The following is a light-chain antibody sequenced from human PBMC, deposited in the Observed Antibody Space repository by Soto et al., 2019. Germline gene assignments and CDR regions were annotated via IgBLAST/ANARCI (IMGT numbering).Light chain of an antibody. Sequence: VVTQSPASLSVSPGDRVTISCRAGPISSNLAWHQQRPGQAPRLLIYGASVRATGVPARFSGSGSGTEFTLTINSLQSEDVAVYYCQQSNYWPPITFGQGTRLEIK. CDR2: GAS. CDR1: PISSN. J-gene: IGKJ5*01. V-gene: IGKV3-15*01. CDR3: QQSNYWPPIT.